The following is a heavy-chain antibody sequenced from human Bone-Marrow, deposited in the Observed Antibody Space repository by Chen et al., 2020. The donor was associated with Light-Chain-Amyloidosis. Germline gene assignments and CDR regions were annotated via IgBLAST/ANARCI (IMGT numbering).Heavy chain of an antibody. D-gene: IGHD2-8*02. CDR3: ASPGSEVVFFQH. Sequence: QPQLQESGPAVVKPAETLSLICSVSGDSISSSSYFWGWIRQPPGKGLEGIGSMYNTGRTYYNPSIKRRGAISVDTSKNQLSLKLSSVTAADTAVYYCASPGSEVVFFQHWGRVSLVTVSS. V-gene: IGHV4-39*01. J-gene: IGHJ1*01. CDR2: MYNTGRT. CDR1: GDSISSSSYF.